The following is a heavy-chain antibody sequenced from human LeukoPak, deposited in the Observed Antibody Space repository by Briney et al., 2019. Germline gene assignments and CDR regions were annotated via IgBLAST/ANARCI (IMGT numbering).Heavy chain of an antibody. CDR2: IIPILGIA. CDR1: GGTFSSYT. V-gene: IGHV1-69*02. Sequence: SVKVSCKASGGTFSSYTISWVRQAPGQGLEWMGRIIPILGIANYAQKFQGRVTITADKSTSTAYMELSSLRSEDTAVYYCAKGKGDTGGSFDYWGQGTLVTVSS. J-gene: IGHJ4*02. CDR3: AKGKGDTGGSFDY. D-gene: IGHD3-16*01.